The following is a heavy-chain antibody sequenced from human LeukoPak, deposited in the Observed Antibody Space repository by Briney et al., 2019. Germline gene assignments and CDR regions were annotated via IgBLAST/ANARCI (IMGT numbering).Heavy chain of an antibody. CDR3: ANAYCSSTSCYLFDY. J-gene: IGHJ4*02. CDR1: GFTFSSYA. V-gene: IGHV3-23*01. CDR2: ISGSDGTT. Sequence: GGSLRLSCAASGFTFSSYAMNWIRQAPGKGLEWVSAISGSDGTTYYADSVKGRFTISRDNSKNTLYLQMNSLRAEDTAVYYCANAYCSSTSCYLFDYWGQGTLVTVSS. D-gene: IGHD2-2*01.